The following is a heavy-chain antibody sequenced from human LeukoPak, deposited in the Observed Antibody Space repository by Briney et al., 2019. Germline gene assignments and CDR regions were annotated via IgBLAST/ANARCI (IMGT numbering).Heavy chain of an antibody. CDR2: ILRNSGSI. Sequence: GGSLRLSCAASGFTFDDYAMHWVRQAPGKGLEWVSGILRNSGSIGYADSVKGRFTISRDDAKNSLYLQMISLRAEDTALYYCVKDGGRDTAAAYYWGQGTLVSVSS. D-gene: IGHD6-13*01. V-gene: IGHV3-9*01. CDR1: GFTFDDYA. J-gene: IGHJ4*02. CDR3: VKDGGRDTAAAYY.